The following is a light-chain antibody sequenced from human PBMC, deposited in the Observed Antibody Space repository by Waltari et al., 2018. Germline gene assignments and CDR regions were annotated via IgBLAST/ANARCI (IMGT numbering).Light chain of an antibody. V-gene: IGKV4-1*01. CDR3: QQYYSSPLT. Sequence: DIVMTQSPDSLAASLGERATINCQSSQSVLYSSNNTNKLAWYQQKPGQPPKLLIYWASTRESGVPDRFSGSGSGTDFTLTISSLQAEDVAVYYCQQYYSSPLTFGGGTKVEIK. J-gene: IGKJ4*01. CDR1: QSVLYSSNNTNK. CDR2: WAS.